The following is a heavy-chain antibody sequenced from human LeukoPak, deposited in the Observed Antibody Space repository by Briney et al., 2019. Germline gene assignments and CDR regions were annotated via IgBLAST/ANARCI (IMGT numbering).Heavy chain of an antibody. CDR1: GFTFSSYW. D-gene: IGHD3-10*01. J-gene: IGHJ5*02. CDR3: ARDMVRGVSFGGNWFDP. CDR2: INSDGSST. Sequence: GGSLRLSCAASGFTFSSYWMHWVRQAPGKGLVWVSRINSDGSSTSYADSVKGRFTISRDNAKNTLYLQMNSLRAEDTAVYYCARDMVRGVSFGGNWFDPWGQGTLVTVSS. V-gene: IGHV3-74*01.